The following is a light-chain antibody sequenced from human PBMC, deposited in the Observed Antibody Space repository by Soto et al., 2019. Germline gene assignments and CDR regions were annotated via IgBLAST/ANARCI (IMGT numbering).Light chain of an antibody. V-gene: IGLV1-44*01. CDR1: SSNIGSNT. J-gene: IGLJ2*01. CDR3: AAWDDSLNGPYLV. Sequence: QSVLTQPPSASGTPGQRVTISCSGSSSNIGSNTVTWYQQLPGTAPKLLIYSNNKRPSGVPDRFSGSKSGTSASLAISGLQSEDEADYYCAAWDDSLNGPYLVFGGGTQLTVL. CDR2: SNN.